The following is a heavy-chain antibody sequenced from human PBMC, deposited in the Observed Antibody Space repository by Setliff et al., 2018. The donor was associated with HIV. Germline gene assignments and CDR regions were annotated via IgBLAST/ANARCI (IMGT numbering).Heavy chain of an antibody. CDR3: AKDLGVSYYNFWSNYYGLDV. V-gene: IGHV3-33*03. J-gene: IGHJ6*02. CDR1: EFTFSVYA. Sequence: PGGSLRLSCAASEFTFSVYAMHWVRQAPGKGLAWVAVIWYDGSNKYNEDSVKGRFTLSRDNSKNTLYLQMSSLRAEETAVYYCAKDLGVSYYNFWSNYYGLDVWGQGTTVTVSS. D-gene: IGHD3-3*01. CDR2: IWYDGSNK.